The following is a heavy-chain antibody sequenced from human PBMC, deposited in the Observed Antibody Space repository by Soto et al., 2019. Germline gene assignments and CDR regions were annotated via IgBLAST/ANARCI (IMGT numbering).Heavy chain of an antibody. V-gene: IGHV3-30-3*01. CDR3: ARDYTMVRGVIPSGGMDV. Sequence: QVQLVESGGGVVQPGRSLRLSCAASGFTFSSYAMHWVRQAPGKGLEWVAVISYDGSNKYYADSVKGRFTISRDNSKNTLYLQMNSLRAEVTAVYYCARDYTMVRGVIPSGGMDVWGQGTTVTVSS. J-gene: IGHJ6*02. CDR2: ISYDGSNK. D-gene: IGHD3-10*01. CDR1: GFTFSSYA.